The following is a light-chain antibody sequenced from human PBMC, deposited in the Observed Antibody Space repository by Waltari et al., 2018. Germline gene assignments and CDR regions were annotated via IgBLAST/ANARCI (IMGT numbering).Light chain of an antibody. Sequence: QSVLTQPPSASGTPGQRVSISCSGSTSNIGSNAVSWYQHLPGAAPRLLIYNTKRRPSGGPGRFSVSKSGTSASLAISGLQSEDECDYYCAAWDDNLNGPVFGGGTKLTVL. CDR2: NTK. V-gene: IGLV1-44*01. CDR1: TSNIGSNA. CDR3: AAWDDNLNGPV. J-gene: IGLJ2*01.